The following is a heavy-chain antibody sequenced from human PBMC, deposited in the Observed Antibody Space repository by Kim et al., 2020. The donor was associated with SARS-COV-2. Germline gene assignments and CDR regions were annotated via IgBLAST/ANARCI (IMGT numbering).Heavy chain of an antibody. CDR2: IIPIFGTA. CDR1: GGTFSSYA. Sequence: SVKVSCKASGGTFSSYAISWVRQAPGQGLEWMGGIIPIFGTANYAQKFQGRVTITADESTSTAYMELSSLRSEDTAVYYCARDEGGSTLAYYYGMDVWGQGTTVTVSS. CDR3: ARDEGGSTLAYYYGMDV. D-gene: IGHD2-15*01. J-gene: IGHJ6*02. V-gene: IGHV1-69*13.